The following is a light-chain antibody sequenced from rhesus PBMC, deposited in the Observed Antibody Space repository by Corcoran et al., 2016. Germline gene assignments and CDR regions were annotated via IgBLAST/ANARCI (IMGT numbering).Light chain of an antibody. V-gene: IGKV3-10*01. CDR3: YQHSSGYT. Sequence: QVILTQSPATLSLSPGERATLSCRASQSVSSYLAWYQQKPGQAPRLLIYGASIRATGIPERFRSRGSGTDFTLTISSLEPEDVGVYHCYQHSSGYTFGPGTKLDIK. CDR2: GAS. CDR1: QSVSSY. J-gene: IGKJ3*01.